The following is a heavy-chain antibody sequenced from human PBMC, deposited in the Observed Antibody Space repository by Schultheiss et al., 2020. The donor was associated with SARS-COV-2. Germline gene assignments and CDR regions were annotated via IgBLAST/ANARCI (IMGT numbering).Heavy chain of an antibody. CDR1: GFSFSSYS. J-gene: IGHJ3*02. Sequence: GGSLRLSCAASGFSFSSYSMNWVRQAPGKGLEWVSGISWNSGSIGYADSVKGRFTISRDNAKRSLYLQMNSLRAEDTAVYYCARDFSSSGAFDIWGQGTMVTVSS. CDR3: ARDFSSSGAFDI. D-gene: IGHD6-6*01. V-gene: IGHV3-48*04. CDR2: ISWNSGSI.